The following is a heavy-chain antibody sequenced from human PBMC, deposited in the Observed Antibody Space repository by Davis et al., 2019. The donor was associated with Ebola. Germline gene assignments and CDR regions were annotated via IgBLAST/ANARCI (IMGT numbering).Heavy chain of an antibody. Sequence: GESLKISCEASGFTFSGYGMHWVRQAPGKGLEWLAFIRYDGTDKNYADSLKGRFSISRDNSKNTLYLQMNSLRAEDTAVYYCAREFPWLRLRFYYYGMDVWGQGTTVTVSS. CDR1: GFTFSGYG. D-gene: IGHD5-12*01. V-gene: IGHV3-30*02. CDR3: AREFPWLRLRFYYYGMDV. CDR2: IRYDGTDK. J-gene: IGHJ6*02.